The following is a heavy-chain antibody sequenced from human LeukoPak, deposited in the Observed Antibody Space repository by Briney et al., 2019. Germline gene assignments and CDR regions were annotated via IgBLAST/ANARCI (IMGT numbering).Heavy chain of an antibody. Sequence: PGGSLRLSCVASGFTFSVYWMHWVRQPPGKGLVWVSRIKSDGSMTNYADSVKGRFTISRDNAKNTLYLQMNSLRAEVTAVYYCASQVVGAAFDPWGQGTLVTVSS. D-gene: IGHD2-15*01. CDR2: IKSDGSMT. CDR3: ASQVVGAAFDP. J-gene: IGHJ5*02. CDR1: GFTFSVYW. V-gene: IGHV3-74*01.